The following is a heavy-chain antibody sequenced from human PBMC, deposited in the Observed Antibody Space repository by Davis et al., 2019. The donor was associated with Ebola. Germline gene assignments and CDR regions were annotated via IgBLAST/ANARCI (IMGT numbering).Heavy chain of an antibody. V-gene: IGHV4-59*08. CDR2: IYYSGST. D-gene: IGHD4-23*01. CDR1: GGSISSYY. CDR3: ARLNYGGNSAPFDY. J-gene: IGHJ4*02. Sequence: SETLSLTCTVSGGSISSYYWSWIRQPPGKGLEWVGYIYYSGSTNYNPSLTSRVTISVDTSKNQFSLKLSSVTAADTAVYYCARLNYGGNSAPFDYWGQGTLVTVSS.